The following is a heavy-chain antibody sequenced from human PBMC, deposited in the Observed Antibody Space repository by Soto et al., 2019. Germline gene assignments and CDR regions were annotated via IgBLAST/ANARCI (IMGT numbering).Heavy chain of an antibody. CDR1: ADTFNSYS. CDR2: ITPVFGSA. Sequence: QVQLVQSGAEVKKPGSSVKVSCKASADTFNSYSLSWLRQAPGQRLEWMGGITPVFGSADYAQTFEDRLTITADVSKSTIYMELSSLRSDDTAVYYCARSLEGTTVTNWFDPWGQGALVTVSS. J-gene: IGHJ5*02. CDR3: ARSLEGTTVTNWFDP. V-gene: IGHV1-69*01. D-gene: IGHD4-17*01.